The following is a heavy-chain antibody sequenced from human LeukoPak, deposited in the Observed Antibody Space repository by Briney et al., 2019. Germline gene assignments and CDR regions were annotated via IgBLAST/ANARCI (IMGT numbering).Heavy chain of an antibody. D-gene: IGHD4-17*01. CDR1: GFTFSSYS. J-gene: IGHJ4*02. Sequence: GGSLRFSCAASGFTFSSYSMNWVRQAPGKGLEWVSAISGSGGSTYYADSVKGRFTISRDNSKNTLYLQMNSLRAEDTAVYYCAKDHATVRGFFDYWGQGTLVTVSS. CDR2: ISGSGGST. V-gene: IGHV3-23*01. CDR3: AKDHATVRGFFDY.